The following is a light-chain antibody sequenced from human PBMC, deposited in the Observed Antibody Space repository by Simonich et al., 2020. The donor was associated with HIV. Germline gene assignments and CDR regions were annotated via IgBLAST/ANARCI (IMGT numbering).Light chain of an antibody. Sequence: EIVLTQSPGTLSLSPGEGATLSCRASPSVSSTYLAWYQQKPGLAPRLLIDDASNRATVIPARFSGSGSGTDFTLTISSLEPEDFAVYYCQQRSNWPLTFGGGTKVEIK. V-gene: IGKV3-11*01. CDR3: QQRSNWPLT. CDR2: DAS. CDR1: PSVSSTY. J-gene: IGKJ4*01.